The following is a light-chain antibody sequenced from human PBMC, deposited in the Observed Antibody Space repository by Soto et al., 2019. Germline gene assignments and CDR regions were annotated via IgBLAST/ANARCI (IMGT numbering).Light chain of an antibody. CDR2: AAS. CDR1: QSIRSF. Sequence: DIQMTQSPSSLSASVGDRVTITCRASQSIRSFLNWFQQKPGKAPKLLIYAASSLQGGVPSRFSGSGSGTDFTLIINSLQPEDFATYYCQQSYSTPLTFGGGTKVEIK. CDR3: QQSYSTPLT. V-gene: IGKV1-39*01. J-gene: IGKJ4*01.